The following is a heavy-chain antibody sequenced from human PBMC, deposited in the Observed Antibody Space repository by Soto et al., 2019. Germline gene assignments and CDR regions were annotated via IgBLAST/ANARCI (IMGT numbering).Heavy chain of an antibody. CDR3: ARDHGDGSSWYGYYYGMDV. V-gene: IGHV3-48*02. J-gene: IGHJ6*02. CDR2: ISSSSSTI. D-gene: IGHD6-13*01. Sequence: EVQLVESGGGLVQPGGSLRLSCAASGFTFSSYSMNWVRQAPGKGLEGVSYISSSSSTIYYADSVKGRFTISRDNAKNSLYLQMNSLRDEDTAVYYCARDHGDGSSWYGYYYGMDVWGQGTTVTVSS. CDR1: GFTFSSYS.